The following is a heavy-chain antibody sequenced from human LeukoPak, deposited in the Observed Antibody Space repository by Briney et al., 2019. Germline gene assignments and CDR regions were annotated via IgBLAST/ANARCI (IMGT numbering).Heavy chain of an antibody. D-gene: IGHD6-19*01. CDR1: GGSISSDY. CDR3: ATHGAAVAGGFDP. J-gene: IGHJ5*02. Sequence: SETLSLTCTVSGGSISSDYWGWIRQPPGKGLEWIATIYYSGSTYYNPSLKSRVTMSVDTSKNQFSLNLISVTASDTAVYYCATHGAAVAGGFDPWGQGTLVTVSS. V-gene: IGHV4-59*04. CDR2: IYYSGST.